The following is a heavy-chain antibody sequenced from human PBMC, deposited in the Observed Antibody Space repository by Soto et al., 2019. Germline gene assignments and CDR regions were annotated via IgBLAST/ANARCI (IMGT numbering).Heavy chain of an antibody. D-gene: IGHD3-16*02. Sequence: GGSLRLSCAASEFTFSNYWMHWVRQASGKGLEWVGRIKSKTDGGTTDYAAPVKGRFTISRDDSKNTLYLQMNSLKTEDTAVNYFTTGGIMFTFGGFIVPSNYYYYGMDVWGQGTTVTVSS. J-gene: IGHJ6*02. CDR3: TTGGIMFTFGGFIVPSNYYYYGMDV. CDR1: EFTFSNYW. CDR2: IKSKTDGGTT. V-gene: IGHV3-15*01.